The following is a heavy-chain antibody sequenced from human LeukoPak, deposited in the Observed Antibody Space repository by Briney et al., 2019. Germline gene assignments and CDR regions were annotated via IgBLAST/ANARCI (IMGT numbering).Heavy chain of an antibody. D-gene: IGHD3-22*01. CDR2: INPNSGGT. CDR1: GYTFTGYY. CDR3: AREMIVVVITNHDAFDI. V-gene: IGHV1-2*02. Sequence: GASVKVSCKASGYTFTGYYMHWVRQAPGQGLEWMGWINPNSGGTNYAQKFQSRVTMTRDTSISTAYMELSRLRSDDTAVYYCAREMIVVVITNHDAFDIWGQGTMVTVSS. J-gene: IGHJ3*02.